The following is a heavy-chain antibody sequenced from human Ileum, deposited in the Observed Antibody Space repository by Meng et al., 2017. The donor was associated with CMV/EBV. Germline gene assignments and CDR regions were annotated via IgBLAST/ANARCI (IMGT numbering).Heavy chain of an antibody. CDR1: GYTFTNYY. CDR3: AKSLAAADPTDY. D-gene: IGHD6-13*01. J-gene: IGHJ4*02. Sequence: ASVKVSCKASGYTFTNYYIHWLRQAPGQGLQWLGWLNPNNGGTRYTPRLQGRVTMTRDTSINTAYIYPYRLQSDDTSVYYCAKSLAAADPTDYWGQGTLVTVSS. V-gene: IGHV1-2*02. CDR2: LNPNNGGT.